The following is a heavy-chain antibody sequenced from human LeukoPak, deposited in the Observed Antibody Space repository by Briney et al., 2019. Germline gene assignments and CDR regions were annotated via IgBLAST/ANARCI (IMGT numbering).Heavy chain of an antibody. CDR3: VRGPSDSSLPGG. V-gene: IGHV3-11*01. CDR1: GFTFRDYY. Sequence: GGSLRLSCAASGFTFRDYYMSWIRQAPGKGLEWVSYIGNSGSVMYVDSVKGRFTISRDNAKNSLYLQMNSLRADDTAVYYCVRGPSDSSLPGGWGRRTQVTVSS. CDR2: IGNSGSV. D-gene: IGHD2-21*02. J-gene: IGHJ4*02.